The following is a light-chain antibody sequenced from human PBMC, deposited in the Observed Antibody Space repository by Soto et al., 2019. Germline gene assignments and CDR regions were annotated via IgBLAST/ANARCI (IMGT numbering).Light chain of an antibody. CDR1: QSISGSY. J-gene: IGKJ1*01. CDR3: QQYRNWPRT. CDR2: GAS. V-gene: IGKV3-20*01. Sequence: EIGLTQSPGTLSLSPGERATLSCRASQSISGSYLAWYQQKPGQAPRLLIYGASSRATGIPDRFSGRGSGTEFTLTISSLQSEDFAVYYCQQYRNWPRTFGQGTKVDIK.